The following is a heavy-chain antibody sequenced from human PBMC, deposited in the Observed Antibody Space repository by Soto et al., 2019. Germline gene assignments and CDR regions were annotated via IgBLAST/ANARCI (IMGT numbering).Heavy chain of an antibody. J-gene: IGHJ4*02. CDR2: INQDGSEK. CDR1: GFTFSDYY. Sequence: LRLSCAASGFTFSDYYMSWVRQAPGKGLEWVARINQDGSEKYYVDSVKGRFTISRDNAKNSLYLQMNSLRAEDTAVYYCARDYPGGSYYDYWGQGTLVTVSS. V-gene: IGHV3-7*03. CDR3: ARDYPGGSYYDY. D-gene: IGHD1-26*01.